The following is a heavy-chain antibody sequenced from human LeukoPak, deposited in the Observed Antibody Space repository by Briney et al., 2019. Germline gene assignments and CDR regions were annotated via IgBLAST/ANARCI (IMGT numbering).Heavy chain of an antibody. CDR2: ISSSSSYI. J-gene: IGHJ4*02. CDR3: ARAPPDQYYFDY. V-gene: IGHV3-21*01. Sequence: GGSLRLSCAASGFTFSSYSMNWVRQAPGKGLEWVSSISSSSSYIYYADSVKGRFTISRDNAKNSLYLQMNSLRAEDTAVYYCARAPPDQYYFDYWGQGTLVTVSS. D-gene: IGHD1-14*01. CDR1: GFTFSSYS.